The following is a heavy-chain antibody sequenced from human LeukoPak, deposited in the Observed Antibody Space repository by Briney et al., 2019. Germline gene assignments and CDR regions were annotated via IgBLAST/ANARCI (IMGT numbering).Heavy chain of an antibody. V-gene: IGHV3-48*03. CDR1: GFRFSAFE. Sequence: GGSLRLSCAASGFRFSAFEMNWVRQAPGKGLEWISRISTGGRTIYYADSVKGRFTISRDNAKNSLYLQMNSLRGEDTGVYYCARGSGYVLDYWTQGTLVTVSS. CDR2: ISTGGRTI. CDR3: ARGSGYVLDY. D-gene: IGHD2-15*01. J-gene: IGHJ4*02.